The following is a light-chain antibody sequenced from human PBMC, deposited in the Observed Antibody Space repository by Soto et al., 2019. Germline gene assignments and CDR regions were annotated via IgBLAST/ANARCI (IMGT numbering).Light chain of an antibody. J-gene: IGKJ1*01. Sequence: DLQMTQSPSSLSASVGDRVTITCRASQSISSYLNWYQQKPGKAPKLLIYAASSLQSGVPSRFRGSGSGTDFTLTISSLQPEDFATYYCQQSYSTPPWTCGQGTKVDIK. CDR2: AAS. V-gene: IGKV1-39*01. CDR3: QQSYSTPPWT. CDR1: QSISSY.